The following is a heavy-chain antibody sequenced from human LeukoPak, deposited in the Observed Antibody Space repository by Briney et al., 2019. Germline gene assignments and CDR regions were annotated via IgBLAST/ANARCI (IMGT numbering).Heavy chain of an antibody. J-gene: IGHJ3*02. D-gene: IGHD2-15*01. V-gene: IGHV3-21*01. CDR2: ISSISHYK. CDR3: SRDSGRGPPEAFDI. CDR1: GFTFRSYS. Sequence: GGSLRLSCAPSGFTFRSYSMNWVRQAPGKGLEWVSTISSISHYKYYADSVKGRFTISRDNAMNSLYLQMNSLRAEDTAVYYCSRDSGRGPPEAFDIWGQGTMVTVSS.